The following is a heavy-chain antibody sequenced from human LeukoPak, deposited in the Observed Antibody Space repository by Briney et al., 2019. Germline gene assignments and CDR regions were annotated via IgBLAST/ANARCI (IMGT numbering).Heavy chain of an antibody. CDR2: MNPNSGNT. Sequence: ASVKVSCKASGYTFTSYDINWVRQATGQGLEWMGWMNPNSGNTGYAQKFQGRVTMTRNTSISTAYMELSSLRSKDTAVYYCARSGGYSSSADSDYWGQGTLVTVSS. D-gene: IGHD6-6*01. V-gene: IGHV1-8*01. J-gene: IGHJ4*02. CDR3: ARSGGYSSSADSDY. CDR1: GYTFTSYD.